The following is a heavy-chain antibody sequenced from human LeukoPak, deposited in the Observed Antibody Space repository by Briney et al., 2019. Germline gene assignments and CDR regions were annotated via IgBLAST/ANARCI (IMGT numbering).Heavy chain of an antibody. CDR3: ARGGAVAGPSYYYYYMDV. V-gene: IGHV4-4*07. Sequence: SETLSLTCTVSGSSISSYYWSWIRQPAGKGLEWIGRIYTSGSTNYNPSLKSRVTMSVDTSKNQFSLKLSSVTAADTAVYYCARGGAVAGPSYYYYYMDVWGKGTTVTVSS. CDR2: IYTSGST. CDR1: GSSISSYY. D-gene: IGHD6-19*01. J-gene: IGHJ6*03.